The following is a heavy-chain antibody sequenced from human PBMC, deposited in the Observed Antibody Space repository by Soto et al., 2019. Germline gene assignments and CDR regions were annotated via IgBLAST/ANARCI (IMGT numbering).Heavy chain of an antibody. CDR3: ARMATFGSLNWFDP. J-gene: IGHJ5*02. CDR2: MNPGSGDT. V-gene: IGHV1-8*01. Sequence: ASVKVSCKASGYSFTNNDVSWVRQATGQGLEWMGWMNPGSGDTGYAQKFQGRVTMTSDISIATAYMELSSLRSDDTAIYYCARMATFGSLNWFDPWGQGTLVTVSS. D-gene: IGHD3-16*01. CDR1: GYSFTNND.